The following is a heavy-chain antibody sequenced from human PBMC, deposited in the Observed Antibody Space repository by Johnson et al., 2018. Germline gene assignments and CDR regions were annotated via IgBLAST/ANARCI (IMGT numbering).Heavy chain of an antibody. CDR2: IFCGGTT. D-gene: IGHD2-2*01. J-gene: IGHJ6*02. V-gene: IGHV3-66*01. CDR3: ARDRIVVVPAASGYYYYGMDV. Sequence: VQLVQSGGALVQPGGSLRLSCAASGFTVSSNYMSWVRQAPGKGLEWGSDIFCGGTTYYADPVKGRFTISRDNSKNTLYLQMNSLRAEDTAVYYRARDRIVVVPAASGYYYYGMDVWGQETTVTVSS. CDR1: GFTVSSNY.